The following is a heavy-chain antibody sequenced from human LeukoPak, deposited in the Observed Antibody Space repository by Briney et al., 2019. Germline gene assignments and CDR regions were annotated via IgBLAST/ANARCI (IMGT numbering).Heavy chain of an antibody. CDR3: GGSPVFGVVIPPDY. D-gene: IGHD3-3*01. V-gene: IGHV4-39*01. Sequence: SETLSLTCTVSGGSISSSSYYWGWIRQPPGKGLEWIGSIYYSGSIYYNPSLKSRVTISVDTSKNQFSLKLSSVTAADTAVYYCGGSPVFGVVIPPDYWGQGTLVTVSS. CDR1: GGSISSSSYY. CDR2: IYYSGSI. J-gene: IGHJ4*02.